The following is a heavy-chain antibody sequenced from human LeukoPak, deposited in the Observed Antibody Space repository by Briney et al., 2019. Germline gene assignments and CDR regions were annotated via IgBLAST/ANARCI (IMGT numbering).Heavy chain of an antibody. V-gene: IGHV3-30*18. Sequence: PGGSLRLPCAASGFTFSSNGMHWVRQAPGKGLEWVAVISYDGSNKYYADSVKGRFTISRDNSKNTLYLQMNSLRAEDTAVYYCAKECDYGSGSYSCFDYWGQGTLVTVSS. CDR2: ISYDGSNK. J-gene: IGHJ4*02. D-gene: IGHD3-10*01. CDR1: GFTFSSNG. CDR3: AKECDYGSGSYSCFDY.